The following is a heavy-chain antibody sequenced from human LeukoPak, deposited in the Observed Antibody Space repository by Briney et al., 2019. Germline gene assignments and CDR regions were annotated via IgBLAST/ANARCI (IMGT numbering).Heavy chain of an antibody. J-gene: IGHJ4*02. CDR2: ISYDGSNK. D-gene: IGHD3-22*01. CDR1: EFTFSSFA. V-gene: IGHV3-30-3*01. Sequence: GGSLRLSCAASEFTFSSFAMHWVRQAPGKGLEWVAAISYDGSNKYYADSVKGRLTISRDNSKNTLYLQMNSLRAEDTAVYYCARGPQKNGHSSGYPGYFDYWGQGTLVTVSS. CDR3: ARGPQKNGHSSGYPGYFDY.